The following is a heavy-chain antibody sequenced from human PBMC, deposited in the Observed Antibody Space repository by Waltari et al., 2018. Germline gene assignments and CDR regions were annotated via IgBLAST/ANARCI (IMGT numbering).Heavy chain of an antibody. D-gene: IGHD2-21*01. V-gene: IGHV2-5*01. CDR1: GFPLNTHEVG. CDR2: IYWNDDE. Sequence: QITLKESGPTLVKPTQTLTLTCTFSGFPLNTHEVGVGWLRQPPGKALEWLAIIYWNDDERYSPSLKSRLTITQDTSKNQLVLTMTNMEAADTATYYCASQSYCGGDCSPPYFDYWGQGILVTVSS. J-gene: IGHJ4*02. CDR3: ASQSYCGGDCSPPYFDY.